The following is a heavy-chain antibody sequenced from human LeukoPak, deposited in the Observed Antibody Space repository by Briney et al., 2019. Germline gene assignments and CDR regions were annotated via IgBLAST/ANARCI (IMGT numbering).Heavy chain of an antibody. Sequence: GGSLRLSCAVSGFTFSDYYMDWVRHAPGKGLEWVVRIRNKVDSYTTEYAASVRGRFTISRDDSVTSLYLQMNSLKTEDTAVYYCARIFWGGTTFEDYWGQGTLVTVSS. CDR1: GFTFSDYY. V-gene: IGHV3-72*01. CDR2: IRNKVDSYTT. D-gene: IGHD1-26*01. J-gene: IGHJ4*02. CDR3: ARIFWGGTTFEDY.